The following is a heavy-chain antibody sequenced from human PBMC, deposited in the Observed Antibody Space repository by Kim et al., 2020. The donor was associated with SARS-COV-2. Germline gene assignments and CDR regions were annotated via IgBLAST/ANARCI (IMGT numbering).Heavy chain of an antibody. V-gene: IGHV3-33*01. Sequence: GGSLRLSCAASGFTFSLYGIHWVRQAPGKGLEWISFMSFDGGNEYYGDSVKGRFTISRDNSKNTVYLQMNSLRVDDTGVYYCARDGGSGYYGDQWGQGAL. J-gene: IGHJ4*02. CDR1: GFTFSLYG. CDR2: MSFDGGNE. CDR3: ARDGGSGYYGDQ. D-gene: IGHD3-22*01.